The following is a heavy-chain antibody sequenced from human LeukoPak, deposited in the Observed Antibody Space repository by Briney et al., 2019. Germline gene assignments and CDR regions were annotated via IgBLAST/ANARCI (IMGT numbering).Heavy chain of an antibody. D-gene: IGHD3-22*01. V-gene: IGHV1-69*13. CDR1: GGTFSTYA. CDR2: IIPIFGTT. J-gene: IGHJ4*02. Sequence: GASVKVSCKPSGGTFSTYAISWVRQAPGQGLEWMGGIIPIFGTTNYAQKFQGRVTITADESTSTAYMDLRSLRSDDTAVYYCARSHYYDTKRFDYWGQGTLVTVSS. CDR3: ARSHYYDTKRFDY.